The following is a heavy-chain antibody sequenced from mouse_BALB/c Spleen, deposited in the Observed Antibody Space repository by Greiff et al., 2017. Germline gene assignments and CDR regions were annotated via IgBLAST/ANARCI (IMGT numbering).Heavy chain of an antibody. CDR1: GFAFSSYD. J-gene: IGHJ3*01. CDR2: ISSGGGST. CDR3: ARHEGGYDVAY. D-gene: IGHD2-14*01. Sequence: EVQLVESGGGLVKPGGSLKLSCAASGFAFSSYDMSWVRQTPEKRLEWVAYISSGGGSTYYPDTVKGRFTISRDNAKNTLYLQMSSLKSEDTAMYYCARHEGGYDVAYWGQGTLVTVSA. V-gene: IGHV5-12-1*01.